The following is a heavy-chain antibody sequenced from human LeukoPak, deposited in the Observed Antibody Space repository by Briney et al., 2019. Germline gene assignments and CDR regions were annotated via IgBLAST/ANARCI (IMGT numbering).Heavy chain of an antibody. CDR3: ARDRELLSDYFDY. CDR2: INSDGSST. Sequence: QPGGPLRFSCAASGFTLSNYWMHWVRQAPGKGLVWVSRINSDGSSTSYADSVKGRFTISRDNAKNTLYLQMNSLRAEDTAVYYCARDRELLSDYFDYWGQGTLVTVSS. V-gene: IGHV3-74*01. J-gene: IGHJ4*02. D-gene: IGHD1-26*01. CDR1: GFTLSNYW.